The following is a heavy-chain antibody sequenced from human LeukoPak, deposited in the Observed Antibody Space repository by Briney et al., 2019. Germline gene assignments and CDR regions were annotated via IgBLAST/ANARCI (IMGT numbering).Heavy chain of an antibody. CDR1: GYTFIAYS. J-gene: IGHJ4*02. Sequence: ASVKVSCKASGYTFIAYSMHWVRQAPGQGLEWMGWINPNSGDINYAQKFQDSVTMTWDTSISTAYMELSRLTSDDTAVYYCARNRGSMGMNYLDYWGQGTLVTVSS. CDR2: INPNSGDI. CDR3: ARNRGSMGMNYLDY. V-gene: IGHV1-2*02. D-gene: IGHD2/OR15-2a*01.